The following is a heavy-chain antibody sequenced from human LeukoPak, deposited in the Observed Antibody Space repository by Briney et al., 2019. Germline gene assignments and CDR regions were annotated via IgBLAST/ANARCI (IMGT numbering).Heavy chain of an antibody. D-gene: IGHD1-26*01. CDR3: ARPGYSGSYSVDY. CDR1: GYSISSGYF. V-gene: IGHV4-38-2*02. CDR2: IYYSGST. J-gene: IGHJ4*02. Sequence: SETLSLTCTVSGYSISSGYFWGWIRQPPGKGLEWIGSIYYSGSTYYNPSLKSRVTISVDTSKNQFSLKLSSVTAADTAVYYCARPGYSGSYSVDYWGQGTLVTVSS.